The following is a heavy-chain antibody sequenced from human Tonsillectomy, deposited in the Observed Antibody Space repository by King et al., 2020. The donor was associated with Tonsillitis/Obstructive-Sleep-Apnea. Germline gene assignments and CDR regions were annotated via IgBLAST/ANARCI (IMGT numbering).Heavy chain of an antibody. J-gene: IGHJ4*02. Sequence: VQLQQWGAGLLKPPETLSLTCAVYGGSFSGYYWSWIRQPPGKGLEWIGEINHSGSTNYNPSLKSRVTISVDTSKNQFSLKLSSVTAADTAVYYCARWGPYCSSTSCYLDCWGQGTLVTVSS. CDR1: GGSFSGYY. V-gene: IGHV4-34*01. D-gene: IGHD2-2*01. CDR3: ARWGPYCSSTSCYLDC. CDR2: INHSGST.